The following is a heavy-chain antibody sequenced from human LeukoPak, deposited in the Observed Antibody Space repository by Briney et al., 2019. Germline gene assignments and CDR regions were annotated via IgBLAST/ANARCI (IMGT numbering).Heavy chain of an antibody. Sequence: ASVTVSCTASGYTFTGYYMHWVRQAPGQGLEWMGWINTNSGGTNYAQKFQGRVTMTRDTSISTAYMELSRLRSDDTAVYYCARPREYCSGGSCYSGGWFDPWGQGTLVTVSS. CDR1: GYTFTGYY. D-gene: IGHD2-15*01. CDR2: INTNSGGT. J-gene: IGHJ5*02. CDR3: ARPREYCSGGSCYSGGWFDP. V-gene: IGHV1-2*02.